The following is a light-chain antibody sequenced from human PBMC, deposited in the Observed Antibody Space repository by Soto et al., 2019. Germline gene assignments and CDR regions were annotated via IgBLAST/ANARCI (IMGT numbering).Light chain of an antibody. J-gene: IGKJ1*01. CDR3: QQAYNSPWT. V-gene: IGKV1-39*01. Sequence: DIQMTQSPSARSASVGERVTIICVACQRISTYLTWYQQIPGKAPKLLIYATSSLQRGVPSTFSGSGSGTDFTLTISSLQPEDFATYYCQQAYNSPWTFGQGTKVDI. CDR1: QRISTY. CDR2: ATS.